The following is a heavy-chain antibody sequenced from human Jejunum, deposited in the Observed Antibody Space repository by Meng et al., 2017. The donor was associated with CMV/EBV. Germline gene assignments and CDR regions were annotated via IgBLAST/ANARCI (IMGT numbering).Heavy chain of an antibody. D-gene: IGHD2-8*01. J-gene: IGHJ4*02. CDR1: TFSKYA. CDR3: ARDGDACTNGKCYRDY. Sequence: TFSKYAMHWVRQAQGKGLEWVTLMSYDGSNIRYADSVMGRITISRDNSKNTLYLQMNSLRPEDTAVYYCARDGDACTNGKCYRDYWGQGTRVTVSS. CDR2: MSYDGSNI. V-gene: IGHV3-30-3*01.